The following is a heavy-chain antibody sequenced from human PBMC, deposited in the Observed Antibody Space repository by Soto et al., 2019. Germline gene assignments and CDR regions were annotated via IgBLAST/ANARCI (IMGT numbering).Heavy chain of an antibody. CDR3: ARQRIVGATTRYYYYGMDV. J-gene: IGHJ6*02. CDR2: IYPGDSNT. D-gene: IGHD1-26*01. V-gene: IGHV5-51*01. Sequence: ESLKISCKGSGYSFTSYWIGWVRQMPGKGLEWMGIIYPGDSNTRYSPSFQGQVTISADKSISTAYLQWSSLKASDTAMYYCARQRIVGATTRYYYYGMDVWGQGTTVTVSS. CDR1: GYSFTSYW.